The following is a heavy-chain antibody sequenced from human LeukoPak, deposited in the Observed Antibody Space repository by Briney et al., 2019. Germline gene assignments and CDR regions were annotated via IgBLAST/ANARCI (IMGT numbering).Heavy chain of an antibody. J-gene: IGHJ3*02. CDR1: GCSISNYY. Sequence: SETLSLTCTVSGCSISNYYWSWIRQPPGKGLEWIGYIYYSGSTNDNPSLKSRVTISIDTSKNQFSLKLSSVTAADTAVYYCARVAYYYDSSGPDAFDIWGQGTMVTVSS. V-gene: IGHV4-59*01. D-gene: IGHD3-22*01. CDR3: ARVAYYYDSSGPDAFDI. CDR2: IYYSGST.